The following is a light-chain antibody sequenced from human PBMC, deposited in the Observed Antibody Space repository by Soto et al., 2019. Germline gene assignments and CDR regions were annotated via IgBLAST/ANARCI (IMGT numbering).Light chain of an antibody. J-gene: IGKJ1*01. CDR1: QSIGSN. V-gene: IGKV3-15*01. Sequence: EIVITQSPATQSVSPGERATLSCRASQSIGSNLAWYQQRPGQGPRLLIYGASTRATGIPARFSGSGSGTDFTLTISSLQSEDFAMYYCQQYGSSPKTFGRGTKVDIK. CDR3: QQYGSSPKT. CDR2: GAS.